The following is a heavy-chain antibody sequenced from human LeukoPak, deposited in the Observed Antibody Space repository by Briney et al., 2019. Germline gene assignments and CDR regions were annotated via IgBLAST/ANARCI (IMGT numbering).Heavy chain of an antibody. CDR1: GGSISSSSYY. V-gene: IGHV4-39*07. CDR2: IYYSGST. J-gene: IGHJ4*02. CDR3: AGGHYPLEY. D-gene: IGHD1-26*01. Sequence: NPSETLSLTCTVSGGSISSSSYYWGWIRQPPGKGLEWIGSIYYSGSTYYNPSLKSRVTISVDTSRTQFSLKLSSMTAADTAVYYCAGGHYPLEYWGQGTLVTVSS.